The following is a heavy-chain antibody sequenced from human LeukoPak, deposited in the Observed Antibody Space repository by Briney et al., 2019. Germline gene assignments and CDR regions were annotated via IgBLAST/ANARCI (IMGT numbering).Heavy chain of an antibody. J-gene: IGHJ4*02. CDR2: VYYTGAS. Sequence: SETLSLTCTVSGGSISSSSYYWGWIRQPPGKGLEWIGSVYYTGASYYNPSLKSRVTITIDTSKNHFSLNLTSVTAADTAVYYCARGAPPQNWGQGALVTASS. CDR3: ARGAPPQN. CDR1: GGSISSSSYY. V-gene: IGHV4-39*07.